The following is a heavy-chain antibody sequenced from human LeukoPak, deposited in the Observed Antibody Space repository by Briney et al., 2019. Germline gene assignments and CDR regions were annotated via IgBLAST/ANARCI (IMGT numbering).Heavy chain of an antibody. CDR2: VSYDGSNK. Sequence: GGSLRLSCEASGFTFSNYAMHWVRQAPGKGLEWVAVVSYDGSNKKYADSVKGRFTISRDNAKSSLYLQMNSLRADDTAVYYCATSRGYFFRWFQHWGQGTLVTVSS. V-gene: IGHV3-30*03. CDR1: GFTFSNYA. D-gene: IGHD3-22*01. J-gene: IGHJ1*01. CDR3: ATSRGYFFRWFQH.